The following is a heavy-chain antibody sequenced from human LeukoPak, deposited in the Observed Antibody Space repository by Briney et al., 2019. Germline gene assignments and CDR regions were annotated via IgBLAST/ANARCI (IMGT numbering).Heavy chain of an antibody. J-gene: IGHJ6*02. V-gene: IGHV3-23*01. CDR2: ISGSGGST. CDR3: AKVSYCSSTSCYGYYYGMDV. CDR1: GFTFSSYA. D-gene: IGHD2-2*01. Sequence: GGSLRLSCAASGFTFSSYAMSWVRQAPGKGLEWVSAISGSGGSTYYADSVKGRFTISRDNSKNTLYLQMNSLRAGDTAVYYCAKVSYCSSTSCYGYYYGMDVWGQGTTVTVSS.